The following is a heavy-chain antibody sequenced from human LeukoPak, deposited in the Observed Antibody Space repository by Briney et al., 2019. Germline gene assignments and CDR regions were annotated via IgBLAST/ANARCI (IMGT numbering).Heavy chain of an antibody. D-gene: IGHD6-19*01. J-gene: IGHJ4*02. CDR2: MNPNSGNT. CDR1: GYTFTNYD. CDR3: ARGHSSGWY. Sequence: GASVKVSCKASGYTFTNYDINWVRQATGQGLEWMGWMNPNSGNTGYAQKFQGRVTMTRDTSISTAYMELSSLISDDTAVYYCARGHSSGWYWGQGTLVTVSS. V-gene: IGHV1-8*01.